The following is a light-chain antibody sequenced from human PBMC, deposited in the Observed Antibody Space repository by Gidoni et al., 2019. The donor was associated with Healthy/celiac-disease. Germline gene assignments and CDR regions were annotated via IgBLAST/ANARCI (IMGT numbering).Light chain of an antibody. V-gene: IGKV3-11*01. Sequence: EMVLTQSPATLSLSPGERATLSCRASPSVSSYLAWYQQKPGQAPRLLIYDASNRATGIPARFSGSGSGTDFTLTISSLEPEDFAVYYCQQRSNWLLTFGGGTKVEIK. CDR1: PSVSSY. CDR3: QQRSNWLLT. CDR2: DAS. J-gene: IGKJ4*01.